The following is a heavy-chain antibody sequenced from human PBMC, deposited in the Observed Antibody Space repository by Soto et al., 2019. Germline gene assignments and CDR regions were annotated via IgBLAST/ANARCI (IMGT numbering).Heavy chain of an antibody. Sequence: SETLSLTCTVSGGSISSSTYYWGWIRQPPGQGLEWIASIYYSGSTYYNPSLKSRVTIAADTSNNQFSLKLSSVTAADTAVYYCARLHCSSTSCYSYYYYYMDVWGKGTTVTVSS. D-gene: IGHD2-2*01. CDR2: IYYSGST. CDR3: ARLHCSSTSCYSYYYYYMDV. CDR1: GGSISSSTYY. J-gene: IGHJ6*03. V-gene: IGHV4-39*01.